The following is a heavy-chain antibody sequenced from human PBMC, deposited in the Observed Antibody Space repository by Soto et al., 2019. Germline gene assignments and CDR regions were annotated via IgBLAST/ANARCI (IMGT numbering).Heavy chain of an antibody. V-gene: IGHV3-11*04. CDR1: GFTFSDDY. J-gene: IGHJ6*02. CDR2: ISSSSSTI. Sequence: GGSLRLACAASGFTFSDDYMSWIRQAPGKGRGWVSYISSSSSTIYYADSVKGRFTISRDNAKHSLYLQMNSLRDEDTAVYYCAREARVVVVAASWFYSDVMDGWGQGTTITAP. CDR3: AREARVVVVAASWFYSDVMDG. D-gene: IGHD2-15*01.